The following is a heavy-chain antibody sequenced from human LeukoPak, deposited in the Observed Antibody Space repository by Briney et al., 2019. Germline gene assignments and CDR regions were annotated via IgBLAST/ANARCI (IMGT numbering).Heavy chain of an antibody. J-gene: IGHJ4*02. CDR3: ATDWAIDY. CDR2: IKQDGREK. V-gene: IGHV3-7*01. CDR1: GFTFSSYA. D-gene: IGHD3-9*01. Sequence: GGPLRLSCAASGFTFSSYAMSWVRQAPGRGLEWVANIKQDGREKYYVDSVKGRFTISRDNTKNSLYLQMNSLRAEDTAVYYCATDWAIDYWGQGTVVTVSS.